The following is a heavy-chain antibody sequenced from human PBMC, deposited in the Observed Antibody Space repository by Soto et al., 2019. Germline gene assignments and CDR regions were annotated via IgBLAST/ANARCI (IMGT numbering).Heavy chain of an antibody. CDR2: ISGSGGST. V-gene: IGHV3-23*01. Sequence: GGSLRLSCAASGFTFSSYAMSWVRQSPGKGLEWVSAISGSGGSTYYADSVKGRFTISRNNSKNTLYLQMNSLRAEDTAVYYCAKTEWELPRVFDYWGQGTLVTVSS. CDR3: AKTEWELPRVFDY. D-gene: IGHD1-26*01. J-gene: IGHJ4*02. CDR1: GFTFSSYA.